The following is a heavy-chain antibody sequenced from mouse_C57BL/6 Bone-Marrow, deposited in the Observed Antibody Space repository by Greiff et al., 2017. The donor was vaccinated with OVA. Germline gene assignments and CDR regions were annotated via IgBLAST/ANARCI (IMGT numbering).Heavy chain of an antibody. Sequence: VQLQQPGAELVRPGTSVKLSCKASGYTFTSYWMHWVKQRPGQGLEWIGVIDPSDSYTNYNQKFKGKATLTVDTSSSTAYMQLSSLTSEDSAVYYCARLDDGCYCWYFDVWGTGTTVTVSS. CDR3: ARLDDGCYCWYFDV. J-gene: IGHJ1*03. V-gene: IGHV1-59*01. CDR2: IDPSDSYT. CDR1: GYTFTSYW. D-gene: IGHD2-3*01.